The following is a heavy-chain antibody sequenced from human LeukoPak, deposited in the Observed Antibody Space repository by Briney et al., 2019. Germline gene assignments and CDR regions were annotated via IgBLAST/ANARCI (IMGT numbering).Heavy chain of an antibody. V-gene: IGHV3-30*02. CDR2: IRYDGSNK. D-gene: IGHD3-9*01. J-gene: IGHJ3*02. Sequence: PGGSLRLSCAASGFTFSSYGMHWVRQAPGKGLEWVAFIRYDGSNKYYADSVKGRFTISRDNSKNTLYLQVNSLRAEDTAVYYCARVNFGNFDWSLGAFDIWGQGTMVTVSS. CDR3: ARVNFGNFDWSLGAFDI. CDR1: GFTFSSYG.